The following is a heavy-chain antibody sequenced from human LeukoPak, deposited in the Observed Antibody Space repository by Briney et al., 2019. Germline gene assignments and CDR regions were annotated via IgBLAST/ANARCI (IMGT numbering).Heavy chain of an antibody. CDR1: GGSISSYY. Sequence: SETLSLTCTVSGGSISSYYWSWIRQPPGKGLEWMGYIYYSGSTNYNPSLKSRVTISVDTSKNQFSLKLSSVTAADPAVYYCARAEYSSSSGSIWFDPWGQGTLVTVSS. J-gene: IGHJ5*02. CDR2: IYYSGST. D-gene: IGHD6-6*01. CDR3: ARAEYSSSSGSIWFDP. V-gene: IGHV4-59*01.